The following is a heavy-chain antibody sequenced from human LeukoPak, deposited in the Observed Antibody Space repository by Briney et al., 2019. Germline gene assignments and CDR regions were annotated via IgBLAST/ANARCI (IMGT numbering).Heavy chain of an antibody. CDR2: ISYDGSNK. CDR3: ARDGGDIVVVPAADYYYYYGMDV. V-gene: IGHV3-30-3*01. J-gene: IGHJ6*02. Sequence: PAGTLRRSCAASGFTFSSYAMHWVRQAPGKGLEWVAVISYDGSNKEYADSVKGRFTNSRDNSKNTLYMQMNSLRAEDTAVYYCARDGGDIVVVPAADYYYYYGMDVWGQGTTVTVSS. D-gene: IGHD2-2*01. CDR1: GFTFSSYA.